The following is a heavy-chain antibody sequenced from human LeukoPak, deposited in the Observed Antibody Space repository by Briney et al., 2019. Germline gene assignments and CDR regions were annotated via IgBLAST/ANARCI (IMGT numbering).Heavy chain of an antibody. V-gene: IGHV3-11*04. D-gene: IGHD4-17*01. CDR1: GFTFSDYY. CDR3: AREKTVTSFDY. CDR2: ISSSGSTI. J-gene: IGHJ4*02. Sequence: GGSLRLSCAASGFTFSDYYMSWIRQAPGKGLEWVSYISSSGSTIYYADSVKGRFTISGDNAKNSLYLQMNSLRAEDTAVYYCAREKTVTSFDYWGQGTLVTVSS.